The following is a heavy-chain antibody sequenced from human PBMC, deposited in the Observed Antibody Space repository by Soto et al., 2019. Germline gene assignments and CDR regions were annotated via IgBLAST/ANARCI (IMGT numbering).Heavy chain of an antibody. CDR2: INTYNGMT. Sequence: HVQLVQSGGEVKKPGASVTVSFKASGYTFINYHIPWVRQAPGQGLEWMAWINTYNGMTDYAQRFQGRVTMTRDTSTSTAYMELRNLGSDDTAVYFCAKSPRGEMATDWGQGTLVTVSS. V-gene: IGHV1-18*01. D-gene: IGHD5-12*01. CDR1: GYTFINYH. J-gene: IGHJ4*02. CDR3: AKSPRGEMATD.